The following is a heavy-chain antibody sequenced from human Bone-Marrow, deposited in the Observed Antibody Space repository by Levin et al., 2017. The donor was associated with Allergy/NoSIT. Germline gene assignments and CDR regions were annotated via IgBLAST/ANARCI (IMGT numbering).Heavy chain of an antibody. V-gene: IGHV3-21*01. CDR1: GFSFTSYT. Sequence: LSLTCAASGFSFTSYTMSWVRQAPGKGLEWVSSTSSRSTYIYYAASVKGRFTISRDNAMDSLYLQMKSLRVEDTAVYYCARSVDSAMVSGRVGAFDIRGQGTMVTISS. J-gene: IGHJ3*02. CDR2: TSSRSTYI. CDR3: ARSVDSAMVSGRVGAFDI. D-gene: IGHD5-18*01.